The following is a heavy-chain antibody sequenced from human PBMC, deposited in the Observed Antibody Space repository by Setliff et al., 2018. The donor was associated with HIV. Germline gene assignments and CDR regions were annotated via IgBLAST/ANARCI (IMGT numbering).Heavy chain of an antibody. CDR1: GFTFSSYG. CDR3: AKVFLFGIDVFDI. Sequence: GGSLRLSCAASGFTFSSYGMHWVRQAPGKGLEWVAFIRYDGSNKYYADSVKGRFTISRDNSKNKLYLQMNSLRAEDTAVYYCAKVFLFGIDVFDIWGQGTMVTVSS. J-gene: IGHJ3*02. D-gene: IGHD3-16*01. V-gene: IGHV3-30*02. CDR2: IRYDGSNK.